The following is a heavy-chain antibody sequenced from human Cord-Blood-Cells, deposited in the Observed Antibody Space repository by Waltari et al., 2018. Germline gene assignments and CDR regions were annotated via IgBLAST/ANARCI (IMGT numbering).Heavy chain of an antibody. D-gene: IGHD2-2*01. CDR2: INPNSGCT. CDR1: GYTFTGYY. CDR3: ARASTSSYAFDI. Sequence: QVQLVLSGAEVKKPGASVKASCTASGYTFTGYYMHWVRQAPGQGLEWMGRINPNSGCTNYAQKFQGRVTMTRDTSISTAYMELSRLRSDDTVVYYCARASTSSYAFDIWGQGTMVTVSS. J-gene: IGHJ3*02. V-gene: IGHV1-2*05.